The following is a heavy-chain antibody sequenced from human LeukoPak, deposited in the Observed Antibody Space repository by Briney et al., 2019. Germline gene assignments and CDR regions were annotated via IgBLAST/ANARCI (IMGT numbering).Heavy chain of an antibody. CDR3: ARASTTASYYFDY. CDR2: ISWDGGST. D-gene: IGHD4-17*01. CDR1: GFTFDDYA. J-gene: IGHJ4*02. V-gene: IGHV3-43D*03. Sequence: GGSLRLSCAASGFTFDDYAMHWVRQAPGKGLEWVSLISWDGGSTYYADSVKGRFTISRDNSKNSLYLQMNSLRAEDTALYYCARASTTASYYFDYWGQGTLVTVSS.